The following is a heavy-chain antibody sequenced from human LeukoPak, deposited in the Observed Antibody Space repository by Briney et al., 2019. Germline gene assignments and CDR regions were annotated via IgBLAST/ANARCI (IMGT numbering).Heavy chain of an antibody. D-gene: IGHD4-23*01. CDR3: ATTVAKPHYFDY. Sequence: PGGSLRFSCAASGFTFSDYYMSWIRQAPGKGLEWVSYISSSGSTIYYADSVKGRFTISRDNAKNSLYLQMNSLRAEDTAVYYCATTVAKPHYFDYWGQGTLVTVSS. CDR2: ISSSGSTI. CDR1: GFTFSDYY. J-gene: IGHJ4*02. V-gene: IGHV3-11*04.